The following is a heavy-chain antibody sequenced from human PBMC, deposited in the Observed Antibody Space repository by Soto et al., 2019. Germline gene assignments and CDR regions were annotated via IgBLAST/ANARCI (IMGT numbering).Heavy chain of an antibody. Sequence: PGGSLRLSCAASGFTFSSYGMHWVRQAPGKGLEWVAVISYDGSNKYYADSVKGRFTISRDNSKNTLYLQMNSLRAEDTAVYYCARDRRGSVWQQLVHYYYYGMDVWGQGTTVTVSS. CDR3: ARDRRGSVWQQLVHYYYYGMDV. CDR2: ISYDGSNK. V-gene: IGHV3-30*03. J-gene: IGHJ6*02. D-gene: IGHD6-13*01. CDR1: GFTFSSYG.